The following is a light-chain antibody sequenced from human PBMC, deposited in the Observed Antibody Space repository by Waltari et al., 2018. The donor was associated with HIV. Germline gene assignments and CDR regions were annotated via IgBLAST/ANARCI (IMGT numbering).Light chain of an antibody. J-gene: IGLJ2*01. Sequence: QSALTQPASASGSPGQSITTPCTGNSRDVSGYHYVSWYQQHPCKAHKLLIYDVSERPSVVSNRFSCSKSGNTASLTISGLQAEYEADYNCCSYAGSSTLLFGGGTKVTVL. V-gene: IGLV2-23*01. CDR1: SRDVSGYHY. CDR3: CSYAGSSTLL. CDR2: DVS.